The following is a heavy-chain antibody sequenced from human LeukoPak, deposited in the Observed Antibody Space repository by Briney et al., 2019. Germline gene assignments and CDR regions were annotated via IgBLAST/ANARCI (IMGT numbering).Heavy chain of an antibody. CDR2: IKQDGSEK. V-gene: IGHV3-7*01. CDR1: GFTFSSYW. D-gene: IGHD3-10*01. J-gene: IGHJ4*02. Sequence: GGSLRLSCAVSGFTFSSYWMNWVRQAPGKGLEWVANIKQDGSEKYYVDSVKGRFTISRDNAKNSLYLQMNSLRAEDTAVYYCARYYSGYFDYWGQGTLVTVSS. CDR3: ARYYSGYFDY.